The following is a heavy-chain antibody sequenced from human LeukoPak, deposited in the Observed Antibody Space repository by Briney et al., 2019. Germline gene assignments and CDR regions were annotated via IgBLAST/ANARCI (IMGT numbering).Heavy chain of an antibody. CDR2: IGGRGGNI. CDR3: AKDPNGDYVGAFDF. D-gene: IGHD4-17*01. CDR1: GFLFSNYA. Sequence: GGSLRVSWAASGFLFSNYAMIWVRQAPGKGLEWVSAIGGRGGNIHYAESVKGRFTISRDNSKNTLFLQMNSLRADDTAVYYCAKDPNGDYVGAFDFWGQGTMVSVSS. V-gene: IGHV3-23*01. J-gene: IGHJ3*01.